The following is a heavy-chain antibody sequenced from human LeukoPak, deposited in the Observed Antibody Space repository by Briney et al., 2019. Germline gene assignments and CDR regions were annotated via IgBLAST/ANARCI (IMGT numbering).Heavy chain of an antibody. CDR3: ARGTIPLLDYYYFYYMDV. V-gene: IGHV4-61*02. CDR2: IYTSGST. CDR1: GGSISSGTYY. D-gene: IGHD3-3*01. J-gene: IGHJ6*03. Sequence: SETLSLTCTVSGGSISSGTYYWSWIRQPAGKGLEWIGRIYTSGSTDYNPSLKSRVIISIETSKNQFSLRLTSVTAADTAVYYCARGTIPLLDYYYFYYMDVWGKGTTVTVSS.